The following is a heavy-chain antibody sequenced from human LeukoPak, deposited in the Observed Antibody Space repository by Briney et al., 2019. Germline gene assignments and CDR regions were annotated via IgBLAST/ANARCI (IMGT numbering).Heavy chain of an antibody. CDR2: IYYSGST. Sequence: SETLSLTCTVSGGSISSYYWSWIRQPPGKGLEWIGYIYYSGSTNYNPSLKSRVTISVDTSKNQFSLELSSVTAADTAVYYCARDYYDSSGFHRTFDIWGQGTMVTVSS. CDR1: GGSISSYY. D-gene: IGHD3-22*01. CDR3: ARDYYDSSGFHRTFDI. V-gene: IGHV4-59*01. J-gene: IGHJ3*02.